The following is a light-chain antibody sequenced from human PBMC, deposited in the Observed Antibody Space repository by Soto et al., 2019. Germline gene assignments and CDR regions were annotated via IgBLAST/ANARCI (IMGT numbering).Light chain of an antibody. CDR1: QSVRSTY. V-gene: IGKV3-20*01. J-gene: IGKJ4*01. Sequence: EVVLTQSPGTLSLSPGERATLSCRASQSVRSTYLAWYQQKPGQAPRLLIYAASKRQRGVPDRVSGGAAETDFTLTISRLADEDSAVYYRQQFSASVTFGGGTRVDIK. CDR3: QQFSASVT. CDR2: AAS.